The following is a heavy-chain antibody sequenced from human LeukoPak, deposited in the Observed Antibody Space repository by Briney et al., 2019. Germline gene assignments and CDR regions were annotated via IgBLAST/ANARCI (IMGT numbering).Heavy chain of an antibody. V-gene: IGHV4-39*02. CDR3: AREIFEPANRHGMDV. Sequence: SETLSLTCTVSGGSISSSSYYWGWIRQPPGKGLEWIGSIYYSGSTYYNPSLKSRVTISVDTSKNQFSLKLSSVTAADTAVYYCAREIFEPANRHGMDVWGQGTTVTVSS. CDR1: GGSISSSSYY. J-gene: IGHJ6*02. CDR2: IYYSGST.